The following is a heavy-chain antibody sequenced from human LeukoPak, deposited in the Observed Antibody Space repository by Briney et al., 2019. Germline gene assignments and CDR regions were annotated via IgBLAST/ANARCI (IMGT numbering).Heavy chain of an antibody. D-gene: IGHD3-10*01. CDR1: GFTFSGYA. J-gene: IGHJ4*02. Sequence: GGSLRLSCAASGFTFSGYAMSWVRQAPGKGLEWVSAISGSGGSTYYADSVKGRFTISRDNSKSTLFLQMNSLRAEDTAVYYCAKDPRVGSRVATPCHWGQGTLVTVSS. CDR2: ISGSGGST. V-gene: IGHV3-23*01. CDR3: AKDPRVGSRVATPCH.